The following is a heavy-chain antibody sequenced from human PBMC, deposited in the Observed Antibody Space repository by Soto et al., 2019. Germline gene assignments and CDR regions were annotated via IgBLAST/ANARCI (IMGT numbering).Heavy chain of an antibody. V-gene: IGHV5-51*01. CDR1: GYSFTSYW. D-gene: IGHD6-6*01. CDR2: IYPGDSDT. J-gene: IGHJ6*02. Sequence: GESLKISCKGSGYSFTSYWIGWVRQMPGKGLEWMGIIYPGDSDTRYSPSFQGQVTISADKSISTAYLQWSSLKASDTAMYYCARYVSTAARPPENYYYYYGMDVWGQGTTVTVSS. CDR3: ARYVSTAARPPENYYYYYGMDV.